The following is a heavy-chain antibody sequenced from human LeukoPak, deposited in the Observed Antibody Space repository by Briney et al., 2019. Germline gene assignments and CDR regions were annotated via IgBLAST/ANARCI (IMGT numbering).Heavy chain of an antibody. V-gene: IGHV4-59*01. Sequence: SETLSLTCTVPGGSISSSNWNWIRLAPGKGLEWIGYITFSGGTNYNPSLGSRVTISLDMSKNHFSLKLTSVTAADTAIYYCARDSVYATNWYDPWGQGTLVTVSS. J-gene: IGHJ5*02. CDR3: ARDSVYATNWYDP. CDR1: GGSISSSN. CDR2: ITFSGGT. D-gene: IGHD2-8*01.